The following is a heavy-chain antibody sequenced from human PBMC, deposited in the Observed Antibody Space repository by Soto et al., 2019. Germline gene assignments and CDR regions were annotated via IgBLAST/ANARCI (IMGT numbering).Heavy chain of an antibody. V-gene: IGHV3-48*01. D-gene: IGHD3-3*01. CDR2: ISSSSCTI. J-gene: IGHJ4*02. Sequence: SLRLSCAASGFRFSDYSMNWVRQAPGRGLEWVSYISSSSCTIHYADSVEGRFAISRDNAKNSLYLQMNSLRAEDTAVYYCVKFPSITIFGVVNPFDYWGQGTLVTVSS. CDR3: VKFPSITIFGVVNPFDY. CDR1: GFRFSDYS.